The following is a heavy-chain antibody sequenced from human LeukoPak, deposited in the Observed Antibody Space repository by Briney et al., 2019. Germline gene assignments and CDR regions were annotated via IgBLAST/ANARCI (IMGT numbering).Heavy chain of an antibody. D-gene: IGHD4-11*01. V-gene: IGHV1-2*02. Sequence: ASVKVSCKASGYTFTGYYMHWVRQAPGQGLEWMGWINPNSGGTNYAQKFQGRVTMTRDTSISTAYMELSSLRSEDTAVYYCATRIRYSNYVGGWFDPWGQGTLVTVSS. J-gene: IGHJ5*02. CDR3: ATRIRYSNYVGGWFDP. CDR1: GYTFTGYY. CDR2: INPNSGGT.